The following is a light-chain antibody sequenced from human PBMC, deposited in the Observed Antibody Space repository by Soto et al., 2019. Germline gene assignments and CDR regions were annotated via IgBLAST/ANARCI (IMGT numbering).Light chain of an antibody. Sequence: ETVMTQSPATLSVSPGERATLSCRAGQSVNSYLAWYQQKPGQAPRLLIRGASARATGIPARFSSSGSGTEFTLTISSLQSEDFAVYYCQQYNQWPLTFGGGTKVEI. CDR3: QQYNQWPLT. V-gene: IGKV3-15*01. CDR1: QSVNSY. J-gene: IGKJ4*01. CDR2: GAS.